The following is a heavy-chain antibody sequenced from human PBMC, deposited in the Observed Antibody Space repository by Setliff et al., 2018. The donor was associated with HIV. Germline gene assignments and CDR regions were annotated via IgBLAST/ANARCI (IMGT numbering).Heavy chain of an antibody. Sequence: GGSLRLSCAASGFIFNKFALHWVRQAPGKGLEWVAIISYDETTKLYADSVKGRFTISRDNSKDTVFLQLSSLTSEDTAVYFCARGTGSYSYFDSWGLGTLVTVSS. V-gene: IGHV3-30-3*01. CDR3: ARGTGSYSYFDS. CDR1: GFIFNKFA. J-gene: IGHJ4*02. CDR2: ISYDETTK. D-gene: IGHD1-26*01.